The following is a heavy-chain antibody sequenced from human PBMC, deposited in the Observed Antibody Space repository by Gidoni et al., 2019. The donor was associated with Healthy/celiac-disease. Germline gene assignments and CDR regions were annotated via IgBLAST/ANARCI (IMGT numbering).Heavy chain of an antibody. D-gene: IGHD1-26*01. CDR3: ARDSGIVGAADY. CDR2: IHHSGST. CDR1: GGSFSGYY. J-gene: IGHJ4*02. V-gene: IGHV4-34*01. Sequence: QVQLQQWGAGLLKPSETLSLTCAVYGGSFSGYYWSWIRQPPGKGLEWIGEIHHSGSTNYNPSLKSRVTISVDTSKNQFSLKLSAVTAADTAVYYCARDSGIVGAADYGGQGTLVTVSS.